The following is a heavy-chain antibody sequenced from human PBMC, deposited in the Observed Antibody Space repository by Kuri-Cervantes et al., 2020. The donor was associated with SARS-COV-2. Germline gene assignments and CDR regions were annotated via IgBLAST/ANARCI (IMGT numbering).Heavy chain of an antibody. CDR1: GFTFSSYS. CDR3: ARPEYYYYYMDV. V-gene: IGHV3-30*05. D-gene: IGHD1-14*01. Sequence: GESLKISCAASGFTFSSYSMNWVRQAPGKGLEWVAVISYDGSNKYYADSVKGRFTVSRDNSKNTLYLQMNSLRAEDTAVYYCARPEYYYYYMDVWGKGTTVTVSS. CDR2: ISYDGSNK. J-gene: IGHJ6*03.